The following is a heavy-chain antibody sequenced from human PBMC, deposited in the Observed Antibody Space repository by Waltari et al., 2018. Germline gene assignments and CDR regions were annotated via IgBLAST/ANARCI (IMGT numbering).Heavy chain of an antibody. CDR1: GYTCTSYD. CDR3: ARVHSSGWYSYYYYYMDV. J-gene: IGHJ6*03. Sequence: QVQLVQSGAEVKKPGASVKVSCKASGYTCTSYDINWLRQATGHGREWMGWMNPNSGNTGYAQKFQGRVTITRNTSISTAYMELSSLRSEDTAVYYCARVHSSGWYSYYYYYMDVWGKGTTVTVSS. CDR2: MNPNSGNT. D-gene: IGHD6-19*01. V-gene: IGHV1-8*03.